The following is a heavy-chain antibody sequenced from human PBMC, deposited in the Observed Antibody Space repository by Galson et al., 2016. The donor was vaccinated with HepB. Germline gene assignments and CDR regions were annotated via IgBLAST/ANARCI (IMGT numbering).Heavy chain of an antibody. CDR1: GFSLSSHW. V-gene: IGHV3-9*02. CDR2: ISWNSGGI. CDR3: AKVRRIRSTAGMDV. D-gene: IGHD2-15*01. J-gene: IGHJ6*02. Sequence: SLRLSCAGSGFSLSSHWMHWVRQAPGKGLEWVSGISWNSGGIGYADSVKGRFTISRDNAKNSLYPQMKSLIVEDTAFYYCAKVRRIRSTAGMDVWGQGTTVTVSS.